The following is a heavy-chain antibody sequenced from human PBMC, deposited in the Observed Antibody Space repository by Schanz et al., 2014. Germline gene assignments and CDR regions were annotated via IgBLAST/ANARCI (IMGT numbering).Heavy chain of an antibody. CDR2: IWYDGSNK. Sequence: QVQLVSSWGGVVQPGGSLRLSCEASGFTFKNFGMHWVRQTPGKGLEWMAFIWYDGSNKIYADSVKGRFTISRDNSNNTLFLKMRRRRVEETAIYYWSTDSVLVATGHDYFDYWGQGTLVTVSS. CDR3: STDSVLVATGHDYFDY. CDR1: GFTFKNFG. D-gene: IGHD2-21*01. V-gene: IGHV3-30*02. J-gene: IGHJ4*02.